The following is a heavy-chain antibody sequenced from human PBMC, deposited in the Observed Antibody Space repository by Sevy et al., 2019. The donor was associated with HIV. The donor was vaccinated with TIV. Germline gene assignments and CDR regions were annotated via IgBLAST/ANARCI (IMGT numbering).Heavy chain of an antibody. J-gene: IGHJ4*02. Sequence: GGSLRLSCAASGFTFRRYDMHWVRQAPGQGLESVAVISYDGGKTYHADSVKGRFTISRDNSENTLYLQMNSLRAEDTAVYYCTRDGGGDYFDYWGLGTLVTVSS. CDR2: ISYDGGKT. V-gene: IGHV3-30*04. D-gene: IGHD2-15*01. CDR3: TRDGGGDYFDY. CDR1: GFTFRRYD.